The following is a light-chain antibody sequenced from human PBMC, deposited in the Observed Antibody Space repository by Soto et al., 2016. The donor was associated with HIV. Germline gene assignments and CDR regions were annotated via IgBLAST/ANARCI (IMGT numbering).Light chain of an antibody. J-gene: IGLJ2*01. CDR1: KLEDKF. V-gene: IGLV3-1*01. Sequence: SYELTQPPSVSVSPGQTATINCSGDKLEDKFAFWYQQKPGQSPILVIYQDSKRPSGIPERFSASNSGNTATLTISGTQTLDEADYYCQTWDTSTYVVFGGGTKLTV. CDR3: QTWDTSTYVV. CDR2: QDS.